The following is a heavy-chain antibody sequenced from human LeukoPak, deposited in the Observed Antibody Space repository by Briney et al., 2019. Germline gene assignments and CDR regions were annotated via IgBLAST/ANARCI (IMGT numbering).Heavy chain of an antibody. CDR1: GGSFSGYY. D-gene: IGHD3-22*01. CDR3: ASHNYYDSSGYRGY. Sequence: PSETLSLTCAVYGGSFSGYYWSWIRQPPGKGLEWIGEINHSGSTNYNPSLKSRVTISVDTSKNQFSLKLCSVTAADTAVYYCASHNYYDSSGYRGYWGQGTLVTVSS. V-gene: IGHV4-34*01. J-gene: IGHJ4*02. CDR2: INHSGST.